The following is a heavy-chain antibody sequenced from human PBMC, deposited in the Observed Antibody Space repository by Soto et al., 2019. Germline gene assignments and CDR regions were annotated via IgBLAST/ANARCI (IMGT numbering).Heavy chain of an antibody. Sequence: GGSLRLSCSASGFIFSSCSMHWVRQAPGKGLEYVSGMDNNGDTTYYADSVKRRFTISRDNSKNTLYLQMSSLRGEDTDVYYFVIDPLRYTLRVAQDGFDYWGQGTLVTVSS. V-gene: IGHV3-64D*08. CDR2: MDNNGDTT. D-gene: IGHD3-16*02. CDR3: VIDPLRYTLRVAQDGFDY. J-gene: IGHJ4*02. CDR1: GFIFSSCS.